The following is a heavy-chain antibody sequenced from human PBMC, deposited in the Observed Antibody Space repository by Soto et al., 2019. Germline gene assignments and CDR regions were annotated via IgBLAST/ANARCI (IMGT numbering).Heavy chain of an antibody. J-gene: IGHJ3*02. CDR1: GFTFTSSA. CDR3: AAGSSSWYDDAFDI. D-gene: IGHD6-13*01. V-gene: IGHV1-58*01. CDR2: IVVGSGNT. Sequence: PVKVSCKASGFTFTSSAVQWVRQARGQRLEWIGWIVVGSGNTNYAQKFQERVTITRDMSTSTAYMELSSLRSEDTAVYYCAAGSSSWYDDAFDIWGQGTMVTVSS.